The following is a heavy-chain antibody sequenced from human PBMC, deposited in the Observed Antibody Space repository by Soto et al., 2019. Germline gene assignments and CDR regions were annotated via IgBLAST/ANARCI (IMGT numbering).Heavy chain of an antibody. V-gene: IGHV4-31*03. Sequence: QVQLQESGPGLVKPSQTLSLTCTVSGGSISSGGYYWSWIRQHPGKGLEWIGYIYYSWSTYYNPSLKSRVTISVDTSKNQFSLKLISVTAADTAVYYCERSVGVAAAGPFDYWGQGTLVTVSS. CDR1: GGSISSGGYY. J-gene: IGHJ4*02. CDR3: ERSVGVAAAGPFDY. CDR2: IYYSWST. D-gene: IGHD6-13*01.